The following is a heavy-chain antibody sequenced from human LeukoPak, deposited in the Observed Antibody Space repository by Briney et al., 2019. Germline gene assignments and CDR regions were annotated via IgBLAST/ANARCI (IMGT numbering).Heavy chain of an antibody. J-gene: IGHJ4*02. CDR3: ARVGVGGLGDY. CDR2: IYYSGST. D-gene: IGHD2-15*01. CDR1: GGSISSYY. V-gene: IGHV4-59*01. Sequence: PSETLSLTCTVSGGSISSYYWSWIRQPPGKGLEWIGYIYYSGSTNYNPSLKSRVTISVDTSKNQFSLKLSSVTAADTAVYYCARVGVGGLGDYWGQGTLVTVSS.